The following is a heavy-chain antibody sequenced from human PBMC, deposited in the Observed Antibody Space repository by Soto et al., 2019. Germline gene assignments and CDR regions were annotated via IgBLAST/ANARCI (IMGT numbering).Heavy chain of an antibody. J-gene: IGHJ6*03. CDR2: INHSGST. CDR1: GGSFSGYY. Sequence: SETLSLTCAVYGGSFSGYYWSWIRQPPGKGLEWIGEINHSGSTNYNPSLKSRVTISVDTSKNQFSLKLSSVTAAGTAVYYCARSSPGYCSSTSCYAYYYYYYMDVWGKGTTVTVSS. V-gene: IGHV4-34*01. D-gene: IGHD2-2*01. CDR3: ARSSPGYCSSTSCYAYYYYYYMDV.